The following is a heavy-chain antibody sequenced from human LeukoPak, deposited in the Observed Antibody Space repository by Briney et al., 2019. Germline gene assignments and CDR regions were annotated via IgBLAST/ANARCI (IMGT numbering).Heavy chain of an antibody. CDR1: GFTFSDYR. Sequence: GGPLRLSCAVSGFTFSDYRMNWVRQPPGKGLEWISYISTGGQTIYYADSVEGRFTISRDNAKKSLYLQMNSLRAEDTAVYYCARGPPLFDPWGQGTLVTVSS. CDR3: ARGPPLFDP. CDR2: ISTGGQTI. V-gene: IGHV3-48*01. J-gene: IGHJ5*02.